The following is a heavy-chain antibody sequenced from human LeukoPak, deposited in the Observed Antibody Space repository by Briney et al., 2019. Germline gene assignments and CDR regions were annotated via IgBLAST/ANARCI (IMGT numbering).Heavy chain of an antibody. CDR3: ARGCNRMVRGVFYYYGMDV. Sequence: PSETLSLTCAVYGGSFSGYYWSWIRPPPGKGLEWIGEINHRGSTNYNPSLMSRVTISVATSKNQFSLIRSSVTAADTAVYYCARGCNRMVRGVFYYYGMDVWGQGTTVTVSS. J-gene: IGHJ6*02. CDR1: GGSFSGYY. D-gene: IGHD3-10*01. V-gene: IGHV4-34*01. CDR2: INHRGST.